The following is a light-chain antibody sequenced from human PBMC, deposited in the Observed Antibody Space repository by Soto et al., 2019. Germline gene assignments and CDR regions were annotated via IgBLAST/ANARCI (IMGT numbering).Light chain of an antibody. CDR1: QSLSGGY. Sequence: EIVLTQSPGTLSLSPGERATLSCRASQSLSGGYLAWFQQKPGQTPRLLIYSASNRATGIPDRFSGSGSGTDFTLTISRLEPEDFVMYYCQQNGSLPITFGQGTRVEIK. CDR2: SAS. J-gene: IGKJ5*01. V-gene: IGKV3-20*01. CDR3: QQNGSLPIT.